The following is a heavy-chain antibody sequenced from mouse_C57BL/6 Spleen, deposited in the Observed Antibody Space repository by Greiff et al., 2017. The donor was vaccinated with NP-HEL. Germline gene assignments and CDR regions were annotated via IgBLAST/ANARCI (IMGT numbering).Heavy chain of an antibody. J-gene: IGHJ4*01. CDR2: IWSDGST. D-gene: IGHD2-13*01. CDR3: ARHRDSSLYYAMDY. V-gene: IGHV2-6-1*01. CDR1: GFSLTSYG. Sequence: VQLVESGPGLVAPSQSLSITCTVSGFSLTSYGVHWVRQPPGKGLEWLVVIWSDGSTTYNSALKSRLSISKDNSKSQVFLKMNSLQTDDTAMYYCARHRDSSLYYAMDYWGQGTSVTVSS.